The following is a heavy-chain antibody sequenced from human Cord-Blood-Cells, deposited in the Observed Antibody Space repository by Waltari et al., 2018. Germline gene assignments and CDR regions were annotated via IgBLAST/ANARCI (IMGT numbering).Heavy chain of an antibody. J-gene: IGHJ4*02. V-gene: IGHV1-24*01. CDR1: GYTLTELS. D-gene: IGHD6-6*01. CDR3: ATRSGSSSERGDY. CDR2: FDPEDGET. Sequence: QVQLVQSGAAVKKPGASVKVSCKVSGYTLTELSMHWVRQAPGKGLEWMGGFDPEDGETIYAQRFQGRLTMTEDTCTDTAYMELSSLRSEDTAVYYCATRSGSSSERGDYWGQGALVTVSS.